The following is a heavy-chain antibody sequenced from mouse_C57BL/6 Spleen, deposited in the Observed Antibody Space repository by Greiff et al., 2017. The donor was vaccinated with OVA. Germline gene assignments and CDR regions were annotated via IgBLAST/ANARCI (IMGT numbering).Heavy chain of an antibody. CDR3: ARDRTGRGGYFDY. J-gene: IGHJ2*01. Sequence: DVHLVESEGGLVQPGSSMKLSCTASGFTFSDYYMAWVRQVPEKGLEWVANINYDGSSTYYLDSLKSRFIISRDNAKNILYLQMSSLKSEDTATYYCARDRTGRGGYFDYWGQGTTLTVSS. V-gene: IGHV5-16*01. CDR2: INYDGSST. CDR1: GFTFSDYY.